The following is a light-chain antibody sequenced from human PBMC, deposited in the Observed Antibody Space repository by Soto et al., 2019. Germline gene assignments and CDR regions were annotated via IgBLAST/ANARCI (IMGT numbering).Light chain of an antibody. Sequence: EIVLTQSPGTLSLSPGERATLSCRSSHSVSSNYLAWYQQKPGQAPRLLIYDASSRATGIPDRFSGSGSGTDFTLTISRLEPVECAVYYCQQYGISPTFGQGTKVEIK. CDR3: QQYGISPT. CDR1: HSVSSNY. CDR2: DAS. V-gene: IGKV3-20*01. J-gene: IGKJ1*01.